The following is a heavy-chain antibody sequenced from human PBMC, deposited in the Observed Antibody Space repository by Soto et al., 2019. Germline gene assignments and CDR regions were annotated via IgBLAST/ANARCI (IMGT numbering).Heavy chain of an antibody. J-gene: IGHJ4*02. CDR3: ARESEDLTSNFDY. CDR1: GFTFTRYS. Sequence: GGSLRLSCAASGFTFTRYSMNWVRQAPGKGLEWVSSISSTTNYIYYADSMKGRFTVSRDNAKNSVYLDMNSLSAEDTAVHYCARESEDLTSNFDYWGQGTLVTVSS. CDR2: ISSTTNYI. V-gene: IGHV3-21*01.